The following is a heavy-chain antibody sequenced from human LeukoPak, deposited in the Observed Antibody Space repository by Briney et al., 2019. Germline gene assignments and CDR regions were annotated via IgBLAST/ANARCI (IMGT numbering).Heavy chain of an antibody. Sequence: SQTLSLTCTVSGGSISSGSYYWSWIRQPPGKGLEWIGEINHSGSTNYNPSLKSRVTISVDTSKNQFSLKLSSVTAADTAVYYCARRTTVTTFLSGWGQGTLVTVSS. CDR3: ARRTTVTTFLSG. CDR2: INHSGST. CDR1: GGSISSGSYY. D-gene: IGHD4-11*01. J-gene: IGHJ4*02. V-gene: IGHV4-39*07.